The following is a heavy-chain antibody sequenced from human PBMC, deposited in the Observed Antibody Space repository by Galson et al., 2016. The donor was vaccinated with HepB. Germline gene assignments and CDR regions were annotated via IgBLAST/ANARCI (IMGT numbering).Heavy chain of an antibody. Sequence: SLRLSCAASGFTFSRYGMHWVRQAPGKGLEWVTFISYDGSNKYYADSVKGRFTISRDNSKNTLYLQMNSLRAEDTAVYYCAKDPYYYGSGNYLYFHYWGQGTLVTVSS. J-gene: IGHJ4*02. CDR2: ISYDGSNK. CDR3: AKDPYYYGSGNYLYFHY. CDR1: GFTFSRYG. V-gene: IGHV3-30*18. D-gene: IGHD3-10*01.